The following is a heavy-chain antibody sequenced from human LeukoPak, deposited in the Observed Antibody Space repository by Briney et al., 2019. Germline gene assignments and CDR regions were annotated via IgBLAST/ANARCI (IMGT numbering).Heavy chain of an antibody. D-gene: IGHD6-13*01. Sequence: PRASVKVSCKVSGYTLTELSMNWVRQAPGKGLEWVSYISSSGSTIYYADSVKGRFTISRDNAKNSLYLQMNSLRAEDTAVYYCARDRPLAAAGIFDYWGQGTLVTVSS. CDR1: GYTLTELS. CDR3: ARDRPLAAAGIFDY. CDR2: ISSSGSTI. V-gene: IGHV3-11*04. J-gene: IGHJ4*02.